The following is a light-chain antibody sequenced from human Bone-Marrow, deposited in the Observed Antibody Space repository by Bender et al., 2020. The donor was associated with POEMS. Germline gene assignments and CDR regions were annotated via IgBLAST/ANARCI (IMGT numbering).Light chain of an antibody. J-gene: IGLJ2*01. CDR2: LNSDGSH. CDR1: SGHTSYA. Sequence: QLVVTQSPSASASLGASVKLTCTLSSGHTSYAIAWHQQRPEKGPRFLMKLNSDGSHSKGDGIPDRFSGSSSGAERYLTISSLQSEDEADYYCQTWGTGTVVFGGGTKLTVL. V-gene: IGLV4-69*01. CDR3: QTWGTGTVV.